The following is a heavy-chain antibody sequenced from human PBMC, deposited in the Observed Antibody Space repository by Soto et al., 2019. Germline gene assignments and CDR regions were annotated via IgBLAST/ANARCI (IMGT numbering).Heavy chain of an antibody. CDR1: GGTFSSYA. Sequence: QVQLVQSGAEVKNPGSSVKVSCKASGGTFSSYAISWVRRAPGQGLEWMGGIIPIFGTANYAQKFQGRVTITADESTSTAYMELSSLRSDDTAVYYCARWLGSGWYYFDYWGQGTLVTVSS. D-gene: IGHD6-19*01. V-gene: IGHV1-69*01. J-gene: IGHJ4*02. CDR2: IIPIFGTA. CDR3: ARWLGSGWYYFDY.